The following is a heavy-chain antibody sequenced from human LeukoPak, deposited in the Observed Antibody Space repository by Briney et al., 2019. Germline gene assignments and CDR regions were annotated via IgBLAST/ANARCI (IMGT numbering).Heavy chain of an antibody. Sequence: ASVNVSCKASGYTFTGYSMHWVRQAPGQGLEWMGWINPNSGGTNYAQKFQGRVTMTRDTSISTAYMELSRLRSDDTAIYYCARGEYDILTGYIYYGMDVWGQGTTVTVSS. D-gene: IGHD3-9*01. CDR1: GYTFTGYS. CDR2: INPNSGGT. J-gene: IGHJ6*02. CDR3: ARGEYDILTGYIYYGMDV. V-gene: IGHV1-2*02.